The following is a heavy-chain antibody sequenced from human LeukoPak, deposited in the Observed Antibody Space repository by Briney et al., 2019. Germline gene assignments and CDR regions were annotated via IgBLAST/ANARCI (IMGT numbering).Heavy chain of an antibody. Sequence: SQTLSLTCAISGDSVSSNSAAWNWIRQSPSRGLEWLGRTYYRSKWYNDYAVSVKSRITINPDTSKNQFSLQLNSVTPEDTAVYYCARDHPLRAAAGRAFDYWGQGTLVTVSS. J-gene: IGHJ4*02. CDR1: GDSVSSNSAA. CDR2: TYYRSKWYN. CDR3: ARDHPLRAAAGRAFDY. V-gene: IGHV6-1*01. D-gene: IGHD6-13*01.